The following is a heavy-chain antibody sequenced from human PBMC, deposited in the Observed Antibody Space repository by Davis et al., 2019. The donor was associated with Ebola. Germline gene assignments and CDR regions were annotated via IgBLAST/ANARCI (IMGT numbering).Heavy chain of an antibody. CDR3: ARDRRFGESPYFFDF. Sequence: GESLKISCAASGFTFSSYAMSWVRQAPGKGLEWVSGISGVGGSTYYADSVKGRFTISRDNTENSLFLQMRSLRAEDTAVYFCARDRRFGESPYFFDFWGLGTLVSVSS. V-gene: IGHV3-23*01. D-gene: IGHD3-10*01. CDR2: ISGVGGST. CDR1: GFTFSSYA. J-gene: IGHJ4*02.